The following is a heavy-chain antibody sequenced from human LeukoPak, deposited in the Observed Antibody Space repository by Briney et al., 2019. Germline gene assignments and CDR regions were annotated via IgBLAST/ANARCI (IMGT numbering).Heavy chain of an antibody. D-gene: IGHD4-17*01. CDR2: IRSKLNKYAT. CDR3: ARHDYGRIAFDI. Sequence: GGSLRLSCAASGFSLSGSAVHWVRQAPGKGLEWVGRIRSKLNKYATAYGESMKGRVTVSRDDSDNTAFLQMNSLKSEDTAVYYCARHDYGRIAFDIWGRGTVVTVSS. J-gene: IGHJ3*02. CDR1: GFSLSGSA. V-gene: IGHV3-73*01.